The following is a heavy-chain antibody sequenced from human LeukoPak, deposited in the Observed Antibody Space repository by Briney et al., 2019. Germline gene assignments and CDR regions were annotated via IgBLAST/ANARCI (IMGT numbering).Heavy chain of an antibody. J-gene: IGHJ4*02. CDR1: GFSFSSSW. V-gene: IGHV3-7*03. Sequence: GGSLRPSCAASGFSFSSSWMSWVRQAPGKGLEWVANIKQDGSDKYYVDSVKGRFTISRDNARNSLYLQMNSLRAEDTAVYYCTLVQVAGVFDYWGQGTLVTVSS. D-gene: IGHD6-19*01. CDR3: TLVQVAGVFDY. CDR2: IKQDGSDK.